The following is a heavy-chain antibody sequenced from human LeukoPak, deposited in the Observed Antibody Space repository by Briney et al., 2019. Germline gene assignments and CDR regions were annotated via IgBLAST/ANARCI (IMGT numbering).Heavy chain of an antibody. D-gene: IGHD6-19*01. Sequence: SETLSPTCTVSGGSISNYHWSWIRQPAGKGLEWIGQIHTSGSTNYNPPLKSRVSMSIDTTEDQVSLTIRSVTAAHTAFYYCARRDISSGWSFDYWGQGTLVTVSS. CDR1: GGSISNYH. CDR3: ARRDISSGWSFDY. V-gene: IGHV4-4*07. CDR2: IHTSGST. J-gene: IGHJ4*02.